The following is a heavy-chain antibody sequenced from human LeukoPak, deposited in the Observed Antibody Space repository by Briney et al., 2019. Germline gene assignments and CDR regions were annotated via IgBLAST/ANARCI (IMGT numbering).Heavy chain of an antibody. J-gene: IGHJ5*02. CDR1: GFDFSNHA. CDR3: ARMQVFDP. CDR2: ISSSSSYI. V-gene: IGHV3-21*01. Sequence: GGSLRLSCAASGFDFSNHAMSWIRQAPGKGLEWVSSISSSSSYIYYADSVKGRFTISRDNAKNSLYLQMNSLRAEDTAVYYCARMQVFDPWGQGTLVTVSS.